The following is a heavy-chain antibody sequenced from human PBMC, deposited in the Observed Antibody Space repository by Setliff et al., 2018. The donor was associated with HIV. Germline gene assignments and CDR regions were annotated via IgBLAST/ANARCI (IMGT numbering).Heavy chain of an antibody. CDR2: INQYGSEE. Sequence: GGSLRLSCVASEFRFSNYWMAWVRQAPGKGLEWVGNINQYGSEENYVDSVKGRFTISRDNAKKSLYLQMNRLRGEDTAVYYCARKLRPGHGMDVWGQGTTVTVSS. V-gene: IGHV3-7*01. CDR1: EFRFSNYW. CDR3: ARKLRPGHGMDV. D-gene: IGHD3-10*01. J-gene: IGHJ6*02.